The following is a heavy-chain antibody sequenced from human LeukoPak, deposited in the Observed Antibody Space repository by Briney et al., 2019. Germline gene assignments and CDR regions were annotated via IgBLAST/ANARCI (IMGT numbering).Heavy chain of an antibody. Sequence: GGSLRLSCAASGFTFSSYWMHWVRQAPGKGLVWVSRINSDGSSTSYADSVKDRFTISRDNAKNTLYLQMDSLRAEDTAVYYCARIGYCSGGSCYPLDYWGQGTLVTVSS. CDR1: GFTFSSYW. V-gene: IGHV3-74*01. J-gene: IGHJ4*02. D-gene: IGHD2-15*01. CDR2: INSDGSST. CDR3: ARIGYCSGGSCYPLDY.